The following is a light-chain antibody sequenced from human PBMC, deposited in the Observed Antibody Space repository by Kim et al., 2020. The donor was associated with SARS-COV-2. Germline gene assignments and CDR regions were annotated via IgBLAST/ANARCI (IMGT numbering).Light chain of an antibody. CDR1: QSVSSN. V-gene: IGKV3-15*01. CDR2: GAS. J-gene: IGKJ4*01. Sequence: APGERATHTCRASQSVSSNLAWYQQTPGQAPRLLIYGASTRATGSPARFSGSGSGTEFTLTISSLQSEDCAVYYCQQYNNWPPLTFGGGTKVDIK. CDR3: QQYNNWPPLT.